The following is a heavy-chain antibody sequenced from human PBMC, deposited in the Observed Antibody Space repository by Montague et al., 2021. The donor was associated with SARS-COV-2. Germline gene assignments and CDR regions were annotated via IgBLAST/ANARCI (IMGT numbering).Heavy chain of an antibody. V-gene: IGHV4-59*01. CDR2: IYYSGST. J-gene: IGHJ5*02. CDR3: ARQIMFWFDP. CDR1: GGSISSYY. Sequence: SETLSLTCTVSGGSISSYYWSWIRQPPGKGLEWIGYIYYSGSTNYNPSLKSRVTISVDTSKNQFSLKLSSVTAADTAIYYCARQIMFWFDPWGQGTLDTVSS. D-gene: IGHD3-16*01.